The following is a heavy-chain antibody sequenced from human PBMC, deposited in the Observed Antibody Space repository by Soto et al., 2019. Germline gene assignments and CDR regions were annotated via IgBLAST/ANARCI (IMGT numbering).Heavy chain of an antibody. D-gene: IGHD2-2*01. V-gene: IGHV1-46*01. CDR2: INPSGGST. CDR1: GYTFTSYY. Sequence: QVQLVQSGAEVKKPGASVKVSCKASGYTFTSYYMHWVRQAPGQGLEWMGIINPSGGSTSYAQKFQGRVTMTRDTSTSTVYMELISLRSEDTAVYYCARGYCSSTSCQGGEDYWGQGTLVTVSS. J-gene: IGHJ4*02. CDR3: ARGYCSSTSCQGGEDY.